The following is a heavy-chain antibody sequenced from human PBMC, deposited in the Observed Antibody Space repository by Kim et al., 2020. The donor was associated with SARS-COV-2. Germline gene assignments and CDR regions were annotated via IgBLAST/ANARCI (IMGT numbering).Heavy chain of an antibody. V-gene: IGHV4-34*01. CDR2: INHSGST. CDR3: ARGSTVTTFFYFYYGMDV. CDR1: GGSFSGYY. Sequence: SQTLSLPCAVYGGSFSGYYWSWIRQPPGKGLEWIGEINHSGSTNYNPSLKSRVTISVDTSKNQFSLKLSSVTAADTAVYYCARGSTVTTFFYFYYGMDVWGQGTTVTVSS. D-gene: IGHD4-17*01. J-gene: IGHJ6*02.